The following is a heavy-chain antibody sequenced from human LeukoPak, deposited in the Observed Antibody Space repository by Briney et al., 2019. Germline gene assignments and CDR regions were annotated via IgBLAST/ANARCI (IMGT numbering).Heavy chain of an antibody. Sequence: SETLSLTCTVSGGSISSSSYYWGWIRQPPGKGLEWIGSIYYSGSTFYNPSLKSRVTISVDTSKNQFSLKLSSVTAADTAVYYCARRYYYDSSGSSAFDIWGQGTMVTVSS. D-gene: IGHD3-22*01. J-gene: IGHJ3*02. CDR2: IYYSGST. CDR3: ARRYYYDSSGSSAFDI. V-gene: IGHV4-39*01. CDR1: GGSISSSSYY.